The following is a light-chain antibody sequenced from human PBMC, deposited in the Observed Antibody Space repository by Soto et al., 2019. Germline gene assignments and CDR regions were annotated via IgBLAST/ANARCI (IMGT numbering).Light chain of an antibody. J-gene: IGLJ2*01. CDR3: SSYSSSITVL. CDR1: SGSVSTDYY. V-gene: IGLV8-61*01. Sequence: QAVVTQEPSFSVSPGGTVTLTCGLSSGSVSTDYYPSWYQQTPGQAPRTLIYSTNTRSSGVPDRFSGSILGNTASLTISGLQAEDEADYYCSSYSSSITVLFGGGTKLTVL. CDR2: STN.